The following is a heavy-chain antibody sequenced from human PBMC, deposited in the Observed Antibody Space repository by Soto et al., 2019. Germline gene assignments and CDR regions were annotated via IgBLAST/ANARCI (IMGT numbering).Heavy chain of an antibody. V-gene: IGHV1-18*01. D-gene: IGHD3-10*01. J-gene: IGHJ5*02. CDR1: GDTFTNFG. CDR3: ARVLRGVVNWFDP. CDR2: IATYNSNK. Sequence: HLVQSGPEVKKPGASVTVSCKTSGDTFTNFGLSWVRQAPGQGIEWMGWIATYNSNKNYAQTFQGRLTLTTDTSTSTGYMELKSLEYDDTAVYYCARVLRGVVNWFDPWGQGTLVTVSS.